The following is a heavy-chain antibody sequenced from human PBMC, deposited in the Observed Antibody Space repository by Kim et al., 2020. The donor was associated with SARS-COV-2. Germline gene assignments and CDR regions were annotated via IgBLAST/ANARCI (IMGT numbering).Heavy chain of an antibody. CDR1: RGTLSSYA. Sequence: SVKVSCKASRGTLSSYAINWVRQAPGHGLEWMGEIIPKLDTINYAQKLQGRVTIAADEATNTAYVELSSLRSEDTAIYYCATADLDYGLDVWGQGTTVTVS. CDR2: IIPKLDTI. CDR3: ATADLDYGLDV. J-gene: IGHJ6*02. V-gene: IGHV1-69*13. D-gene: IGHD3-16*01.